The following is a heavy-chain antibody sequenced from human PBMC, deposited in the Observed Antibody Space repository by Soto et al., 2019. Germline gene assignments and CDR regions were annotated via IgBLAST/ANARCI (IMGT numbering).Heavy chain of an antibody. CDR1: GFTFSTYA. V-gene: IGHV3-23*01. D-gene: IGHD3-10*01. CDR3: AKQRAGYGLGSDAYYFGF. J-gene: IGHJ4*02. CDR2: MSGSGGTA. Sequence: EVLLLESGGGLVQPGGSLRLSCSTSGFTFSTYAMNWVRQAPGKGLEWVSAMSGSGGTAYYADSVRGRFTISRDNSKNTLFLERNRLRAEGTALYYGAKQRAGYGLGSDAYYFGFWGQGTLVTVSS.